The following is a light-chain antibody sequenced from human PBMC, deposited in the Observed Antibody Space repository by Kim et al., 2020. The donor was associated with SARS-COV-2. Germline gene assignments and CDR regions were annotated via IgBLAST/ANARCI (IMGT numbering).Light chain of an antibody. Sequence: ALVQTVRITCQGDSLRSYYASWYQQKPGQAPVLVIYGKNNRPSGIPDRSSGSSSGNTASLTITGAQAEDEADYYCNSRDSSGNHWVFGGGTQLTVL. V-gene: IGLV3-19*01. CDR3: NSRDSSGNHWV. CDR2: GKN. CDR1: SLRSYY. J-gene: IGLJ3*02.